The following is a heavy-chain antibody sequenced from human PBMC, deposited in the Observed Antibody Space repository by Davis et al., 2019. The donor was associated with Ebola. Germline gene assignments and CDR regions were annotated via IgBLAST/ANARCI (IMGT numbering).Heavy chain of an antibody. D-gene: IGHD2-2*01. V-gene: IGHV5-51*01. Sequence: PGGSLRLSCKGSGYSFTSYWIGWVRQMPGKGLEWMGIIYPGDSDTRYSPSFQGQVTISADKSISTAYLQWSSLKASDTAMYYCARLGSTSPYYYYYYGMDVWGQGTTVTVSS. CDR2: IYPGDSDT. CDR3: ARLGSTSPYYYYYYGMDV. CDR1: GYSFTSYW. J-gene: IGHJ6*02.